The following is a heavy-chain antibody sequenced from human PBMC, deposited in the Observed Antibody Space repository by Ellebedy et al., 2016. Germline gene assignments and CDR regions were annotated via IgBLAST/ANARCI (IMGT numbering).Heavy chain of an antibody. V-gene: IGHV4-38-2*02. D-gene: IGHD3-16*02. Sequence: SETLSLXCTVSGSSISSSYSWGWIRQPPGKGLEWIGSVYHTGSTHNNPSLESRVTLSLDTSKNHFSLKLNSVTAADTAVYYCARSEMPGYDYVWGSYRVETPDSWGQGTLVIVSS. J-gene: IGHJ4*02. CDR1: GSSISSSYS. CDR3: ARSEMPGYDYVWGSYRVETPDS. CDR2: VYHTGST.